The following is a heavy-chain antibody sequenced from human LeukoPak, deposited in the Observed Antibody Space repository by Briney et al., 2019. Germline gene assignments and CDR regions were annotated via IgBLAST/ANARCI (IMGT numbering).Heavy chain of an antibody. CDR3: ARDRDDIVVVPAAMYYFDY. CDR2: INPSGGST. D-gene: IGHD2-2*01. Sequence: ASVTVSCKASGYTFTSYYMHWVRQAPGQGLEWMGLINPSGGSTSYAQKFQGRVTMTRDMSTSTVYMELSSLRSEDTAVYYCARDRDDIVVVPAAMYYFDYWGQGTLVTVSS. V-gene: IGHV1-46*01. J-gene: IGHJ4*02. CDR1: GYTFTSYY.